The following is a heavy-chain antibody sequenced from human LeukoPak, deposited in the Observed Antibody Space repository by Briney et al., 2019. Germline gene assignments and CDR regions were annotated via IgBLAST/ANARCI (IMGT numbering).Heavy chain of an antibody. J-gene: IGHJ4*02. D-gene: IGHD2-21*02. CDR2: IIPILGIA. Sequence: SVKVSCKASGGTFNNYAFSWVRQAPGQGLEWMGRIIPILGIANYAQKFQGRVTITADTSTSTAYMELSSLGSEDTAVYYCARDSVLGCGGDCYTHFDYWGQGTLVTVSS. CDR1: GGTFNNYA. CDR3: ARDSVLGCGGDCYTHFDY. V-gene: IGHV1-69*04.